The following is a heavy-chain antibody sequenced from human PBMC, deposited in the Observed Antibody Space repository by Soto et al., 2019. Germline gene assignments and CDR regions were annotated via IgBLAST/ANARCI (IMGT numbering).Heavy chain of an antibody. CDR3: ARRTNGYFAY. CDR2: ILADYKT. Sequence: EVQLLESGGGLVQPGGPLTLSCAASGFTFSDYTMSWVRQAPGKVLECISVILADYKTYYTDSVRGRFTISRDNSKNTLYLEMNSLRAEDTAVYYCARRTNGYFAYWGQGALVTVSS. V-gene: IGHV3-23*03. J-gene: IGHJ4*02. D-gene: IGHD2-8*01. CDR1: GFTFSDYT.